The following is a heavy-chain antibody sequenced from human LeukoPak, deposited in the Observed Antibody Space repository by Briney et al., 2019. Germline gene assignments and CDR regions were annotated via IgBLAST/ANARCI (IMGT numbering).Heavy chain of an antibody. D-gene: IGHD2-15*01. CDR2: IKPNRGGT. J-gene: IGHJ4*02. Sequence: ASVKVSSKASGYTFTSYYMHWVRQAPGQGLEWMGWIKPNRGGTNYAQKFQGRVTMSRDTSISTACMVLSRLRSDDTAVYYCARDRVLGFGSCPAYWGQGTLVTVSS. CDR1: GYTFTSYY. V-gene: IGHV1-2*02. CDR3: ARDRVLGFGSCPAY.